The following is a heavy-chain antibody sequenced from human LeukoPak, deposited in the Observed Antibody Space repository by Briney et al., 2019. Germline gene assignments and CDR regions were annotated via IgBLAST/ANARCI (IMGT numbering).Heavy chain of an antibody. CDR1: GFTFDDYA. D-gene: IGHD1-26*01. V-gene: IGHV3-9*01. CDR2: ISSNSGSI. Sequence: GGSLRLSCAASGFTFDDYAMHWVRQAPGKSLEWVSGISSNSGSIGYADSVKGRFTISRDNAKNSLYLQMNSLRAEDTALYYCAKGQLRNYFDYWGQGTLVTVSS. J-gene: IGHJ4*02. CDR3: AKGQLRNYFDY.